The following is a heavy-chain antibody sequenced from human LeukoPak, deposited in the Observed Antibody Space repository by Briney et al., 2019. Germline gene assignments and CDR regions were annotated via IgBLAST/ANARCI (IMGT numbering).Heavy chain of an antibody. V-gene: IGHV3-21*01. CDR1: GFTFSSYS. D-gene: IGHD5-12*01. CDR3: ARTGVATISSIFDL. J-gene: IGHJ2*01. Sequence: GGSLRLSCAASGFTFSSYSMNWVRQAPGKGLEWVSSISSRSSYIYYADSVKGRFTISRDNAKNSLYLQMNSLRAEDTAVYYCARTGVATISSIFDLWGRGTLVTVSS. CDR2: ISSRSSYI.